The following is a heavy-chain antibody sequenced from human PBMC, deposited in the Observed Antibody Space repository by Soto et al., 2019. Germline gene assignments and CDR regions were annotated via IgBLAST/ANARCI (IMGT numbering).Heavy chain of an antibody. D-gene: IGHD2-15*01. V-gene: IGHV1-46*01. CDR3: ARGGCSGGSCYRSPVDY. Sequence: GASVKVSCKASGYTFTSYYMHWVRQAPGQGLEWMGIINPSGGSTSYAQKFQGWVTMTRDTSISTAYMELSRLRSDDTAVYYCARGGCSGGSCYRSPVDYWCQGTLVTVSS. J-gene: IGHJ4*02. CDR1: GYTFTSYY. CDR2: INPSGGST.